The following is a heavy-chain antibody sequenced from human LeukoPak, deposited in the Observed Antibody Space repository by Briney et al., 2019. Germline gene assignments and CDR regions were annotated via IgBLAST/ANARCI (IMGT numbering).Heavy chain of an antibody. V-gene: IGHV3-7*03. D-gene: IGHD2-2*01. Sequence: GGSLRLSCAASGFTFSSYWMSWVRQAPGKGLEWVANIKQDGSEKYYVDSVKGRFTISRDNAKNPLYLQMNSLRAEDTAVYYCARGGRYQLLESFDYWGQGTLVAVSS. CDR3: ARGGRYQLLESFDY. CDR1: GFTFSSYW. J-gene: IGHJ4*02. CDR2: IKQDGSEK.